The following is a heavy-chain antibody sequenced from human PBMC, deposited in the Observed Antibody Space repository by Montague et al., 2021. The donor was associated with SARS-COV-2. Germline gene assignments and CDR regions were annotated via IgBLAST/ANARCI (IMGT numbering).Heavy chain of an antibody. CDR2: IYHSGTT. D-gene: IGHD2-21*01. CDR3: ARPSMVSRNYYYYGIDV. Sequence: SETLSLTCIVSGGSINSFYWSWIRQPPGKGLEWIGYIYHSGTTHYSPSIKSRVAISLDTSKNQFSLTLNSVTAADTAVYYCARPSMVSRNYYYYGIDVWGQGTTVTVSS. J-gene: IGHJ6*02. V-gene: IGHV4-59*01. CDR1: GGSINSFY.